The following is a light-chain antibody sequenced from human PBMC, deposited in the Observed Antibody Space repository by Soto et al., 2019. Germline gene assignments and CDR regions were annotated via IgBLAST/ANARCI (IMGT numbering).Light chain of an antibody. CDR3: QQYGSSPIT. J-gene: IGKJ5*01. V-gene: IGKV3-20*01. CDR1: QSVSGSY. CDR2: GAS. Sequence: EIVLTQSPGTLSLSAGETATLSCRASQSVSGSYLAWYQHKPGQAPRLLIYGASSRATGIPDRFSGSASGTDFTLTISRLEPEDFAVYYCQQYGSSPITFGQGTRLEIK.